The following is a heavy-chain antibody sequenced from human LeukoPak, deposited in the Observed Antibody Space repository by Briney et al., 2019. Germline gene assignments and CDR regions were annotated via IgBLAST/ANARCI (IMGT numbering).Heavy chain of an antibody. CDR3: ARHEGSSASGTDYYCGMDV. V-gene: IGHV5-10-1*01. J-gene: IGHJ6*02. CDR1: GHSLTSYW. D-gene: IGHD6-6*01. Sequence: GESLNISCKGSGHSLTSYWISGARPMPGKGLEWRGKIDPSDSYTDYSPSFQGHVTISADKSTSTAYLQWSSLKASDTAMYYCARHEGSSASGTDYYCGMDVWGQGTTVTVSS. CDR2: IDPSDSYT.